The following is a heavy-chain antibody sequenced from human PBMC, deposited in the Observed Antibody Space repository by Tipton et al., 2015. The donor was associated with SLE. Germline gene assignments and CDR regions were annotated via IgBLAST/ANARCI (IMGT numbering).Heavy chain of an antibody. CDR3: ARTKDWYFDL. Sequence: SLRLSCAASGFTFSSYAMHWVRQAPGKGLEWVSLPYTDKTTEYADSVRGRFTISRDNSKDSVYLQMNSLRTEDTATYYCARTKDWYFDLWGRGTLVTVSS. CDR2: PYTDKTT. J-gene: IGHJ2*01. CDR1: GFTFSSYA. V-gene: IGHV3-23*03.